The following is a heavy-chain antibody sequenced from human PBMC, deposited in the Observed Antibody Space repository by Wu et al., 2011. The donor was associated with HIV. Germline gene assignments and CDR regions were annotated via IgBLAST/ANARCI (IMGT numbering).Heavy chain of an antibody. J-gene: IGHJ4*02. Sequence: VKVSCKASGYTFTSYYMHWVRQAPGQGLEWMGIINPSGGSTTYAQKFQDRVTMTRDTSTSTVYMELSRLRSEDTAVYYCARDLVQAIFGVIDYYFDYWGQGTLVTVSS. D-gene: IGHD3-3*01. CDR1: GYTFTSYY. CDR3: ARDLVQAIFGVIDYYFDY. CDR2: INPSGGST. V-gene: IGHV1-46*01.